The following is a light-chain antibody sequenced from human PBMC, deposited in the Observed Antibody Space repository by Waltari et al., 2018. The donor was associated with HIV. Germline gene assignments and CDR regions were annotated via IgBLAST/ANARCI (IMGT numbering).Light chain of an antibody. J-gene: IGLJ3*02. Sequence: QSALTQPPSVSGSPGQSVPISCTGTNSDIARYVSWYQQHPGQAPRLMIFDVSQRPSGISARFSGFKSGTTASLTISGLQTDEEADYFCSSYTGTIKLFGGGTKLTVL. V-gene: IGLV2-14*03. CDR2: DVS. CDR1: NSDIARY. CDR3: SSYTGTIKL.